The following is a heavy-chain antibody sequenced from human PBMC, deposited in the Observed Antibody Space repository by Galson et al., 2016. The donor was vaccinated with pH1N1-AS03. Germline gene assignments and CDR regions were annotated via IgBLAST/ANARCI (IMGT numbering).Heavy chain of an antibody. CDR1: GYIFNSYG. J-gene: IGHJ4*02. CDR2: ISVYTGKT. V-gene: IGHV1-18*01. Sequence: SVKVSCKASGYIFNSYGIAWVRQAPGQGLEWMGWISVYTGKTNYAEKFPERVTMTRQISTTTAYLELRSLRSDDTAVYYCARGGDHASYWGQGTLVTVSS. D-gene: IGHD3-10*01. CDR3: ARGGDHASY.